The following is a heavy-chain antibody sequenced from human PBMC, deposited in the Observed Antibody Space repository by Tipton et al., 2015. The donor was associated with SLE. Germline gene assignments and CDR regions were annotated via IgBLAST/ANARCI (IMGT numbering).Heavy chain of an antibody. D-gene: IGHD5-12*01. J-gene: IGHJ4*02. Sequence: QSGPEVKRPGASVKISCKASGYTFGNYGISWVRQAPGHGLEWMGWISAYYDNTKYAQKVQDRVTMTTDKSTSTAYMEMRSLRSDDTAVYYCARGQGYSAYDWGGYWGQGTLVTVSS. CDR2: ISAYYDNT. CDR3: ARGQGYSAYDWGGY. V-gene: IGHV1-18*01. CDR1: GYTFGNYG.